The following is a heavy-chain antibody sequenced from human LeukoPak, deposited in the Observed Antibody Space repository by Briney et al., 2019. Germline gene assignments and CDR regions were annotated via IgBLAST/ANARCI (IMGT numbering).Heavy chain of an antibody. CDR2: IYHSGST. V-gene: IGHV4-30-2*01. D-gene: IGHD1-26*01. CDR3: ARAPHSGSYWEGAFDI. CDR1: GGSISSGGYY. J-gene: IGHJ3*02. Sequence: SQTLSLTCTVSGGSISSGGYYWSWIRQPPGKGLEWIGYIYHSGSTYYNPSLKSRVTISVDRSKNQFSLKLSSVTAADTAVYYCARAPHSGSYWEGAFDIWGQGTMVTVSS.